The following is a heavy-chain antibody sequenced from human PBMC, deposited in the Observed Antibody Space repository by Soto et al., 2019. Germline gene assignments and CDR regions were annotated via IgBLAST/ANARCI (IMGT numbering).Heavy chain of an antibody. V-gene: IGHV3-15*01. J-gene: IGHJ3*02. CDR1: GFPFTKAW. CDR3: TTDGFTGIVGI. CDR2: IRSKTSSETR. Sequence: PGGSLRLSCADSGFPFTKAWMTWVRQAPGKGLEWVGRIRSKTSSETREYAAPVKGRFTISRDDSKNMLYLEMNSLKIEDTGVYYCTTDGFTGIVGIWGQGTMVTVSS. D-gene: IGHD3-22*01.